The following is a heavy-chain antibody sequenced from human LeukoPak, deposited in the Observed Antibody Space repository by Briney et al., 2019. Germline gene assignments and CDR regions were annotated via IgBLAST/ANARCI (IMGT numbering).Heavy chain of an antibody. CDR3: ARDMGLRYCSGGSCYSGWVANTQNRYNYGMDV. CDR2: INPNSGGT. Sequence: ASVKVSCKASGYTFTGYYMHWVRQAPGQGLEWMGWINPNSGGTNYAQKFQGRVTMTRDTSISTAYMELSRLRSDDTAVYYCARDMGLRYCSGGSCYSGWVANTQNRYNYGMDVWGQGTTVTVSS. CDR1: GYTFTGYY. J-gene: IGHJ6*02. D-gene: IGHD2-15*01. V-gene: IGHV1-2*02.